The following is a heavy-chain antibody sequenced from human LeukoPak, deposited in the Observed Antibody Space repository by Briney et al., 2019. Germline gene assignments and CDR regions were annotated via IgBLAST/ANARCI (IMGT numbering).Heavy chain of an antibody. CDR2: INPNSGGT. CDR3: ARGEGYCSSTSCPHYYYYGMDV. J-gene: IGHJ6*02. CDR1: GYSFTGYY. V-gene: IGHV1-2*02. D-gene: IGHD2-2*01. Sequence: GASVKVSCKASGYSFTGYYVHWVRQAPGQGLEWMGWINPNSGGTGYAQKFQGRVTMTRGTSISTAYMELSRLRSDDTAVYYCARGEGYCSSTSCPHYYYYGMDVWGQGTTVTVSS.